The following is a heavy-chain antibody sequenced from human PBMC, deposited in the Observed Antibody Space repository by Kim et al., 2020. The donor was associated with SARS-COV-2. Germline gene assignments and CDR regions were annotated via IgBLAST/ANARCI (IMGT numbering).Heavy chain of an antibody. V-gene: IGHV1-24*01. CDR2: DPEDGET. CDR3: TTGQH. D-gene: IGHD1-1*01. J-gene: IGHJ4*02. Sequence: DPEDGETVYAQKVEGRVTMTEDTSTDTAYMELSSLTSEDAAVYYCTTGQHWGQGTLVTVSS.